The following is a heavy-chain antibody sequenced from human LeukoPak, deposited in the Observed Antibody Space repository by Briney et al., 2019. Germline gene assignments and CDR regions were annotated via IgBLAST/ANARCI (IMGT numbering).Heavy chain of an antibody. V-gene: IGHV1-46*01. CDR3: ARSSGYYSSLFYMHV. Sequence: ASVKVSCRASGYTFTSYYMHWVRQAPGQGLEWVGIINPSGDPTTYAQKFQGRVTMTSDMSTSTVYMELSSLRSEDTAVYYCARSSGYYSSLFYMHVWGKGTTVTVSS. D-gene: IGHD3-22*01. CDR2: INPSGDPT. CDR1: GYTFTSYY. J-gene: IGHJ6*03.